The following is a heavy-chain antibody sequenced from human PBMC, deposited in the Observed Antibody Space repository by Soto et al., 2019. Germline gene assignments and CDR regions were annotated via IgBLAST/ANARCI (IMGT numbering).Heavy chain of an antibody. CDR1: GYTFTSYG. D-gene: IGHD3-22*01. Sequence: ASVKVSCKASGYTFTSYGISWVRQAPGQGLEWMGWISAYNGNTNYAQKLQDRVTMTTDTSTSTAYMELRSLRSDDTAVYYCARDHTWSYYYDSSGSGYFDYWGQGTLVTVSS. CDR2: ISAYNGNT. V-gene: IGHV1-18*04. J-gene: IGHJ4*02. CDR3: ARDHTWSYYYDSSGSGYFDY.